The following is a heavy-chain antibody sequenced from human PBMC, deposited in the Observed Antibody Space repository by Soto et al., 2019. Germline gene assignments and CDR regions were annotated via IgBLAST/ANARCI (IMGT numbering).Heavy chain of an antibody. CDR1: GGTFSSYA. D-gene: IGHD2-2*01. J-gene: IGHJ5*02. CDR3: ASRYCSSTSCYDNWFDP. CDR2: IIPIFGTA. V-gene: IGHV1-69*13. Sequence: SVKVSCKASGGTFSSYAISWVRQAPGQGLEWMGGIIPIFGTANYAQKFQGRVTITADESTSTAYMELSSLRSEDTAVYYCASRYCSSTSCYDNWFDPWGQGTLVTVSS.